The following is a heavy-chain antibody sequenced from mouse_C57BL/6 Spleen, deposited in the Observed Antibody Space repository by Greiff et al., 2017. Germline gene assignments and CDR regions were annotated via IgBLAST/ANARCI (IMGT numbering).Heavy chain of an antibody. CDR1: GFSLTSYG. J-gene: IGHJ3*01. CDR3: ASGGGSSPFAY. Sequence: VQRVESGPGLVAPSQSLSITCTVSGFSLTSYGVDWVRQSPGKGLEWLGVIWGVGSTNYNSALKSRLSISKDNSKSQVFLKMNSLQTDDTAMYYCASGGGSSPFAYWGQGTLVTVSA. CDR2: IWGVGST. D-gene: IGHD1-1*01. V-gene: IGHV2-6*01.